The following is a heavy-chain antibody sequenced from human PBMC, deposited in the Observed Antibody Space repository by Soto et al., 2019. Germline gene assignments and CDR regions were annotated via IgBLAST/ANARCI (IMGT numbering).Heavy chain of an antibody. Sequence: GASVKVSCKASGYTFTSYGISWARQAPGQGLEWVGWISANNGNAHYARKLQGRVTLTTDTSTTTAYMELRSLRSDDTATYYCARKPMSASVDDWGQGTLVTVSS. CDR2: ISANNGNA. CDR3: ARKPMSASVDD. D-gene: IGHD3-22*01. V-gene: IGHV1-18*01. J-gene: IGHJ4*02. CDR1: GYTFTSYG.